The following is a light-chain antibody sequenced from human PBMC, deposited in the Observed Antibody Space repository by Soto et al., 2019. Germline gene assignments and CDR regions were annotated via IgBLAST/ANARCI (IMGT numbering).Light chain of an antibody. CDR1: SSNIGAGYD. Sequence: QSVLTQPPSVSVAPGQRVTFSCTGSSSNIGAGYDVHWYQQLPGTAPKLLIYANNNRPSGVPDRFSGSRSGTSASLAITGLQAEDEADYYCQSYDSSLSGYVFGTGTKVTVL. CDR3: QSYDSSLSGYV. CDR2: ANN. V-gene: IGLV1-40*01. J-gene: IGLJ1*01.